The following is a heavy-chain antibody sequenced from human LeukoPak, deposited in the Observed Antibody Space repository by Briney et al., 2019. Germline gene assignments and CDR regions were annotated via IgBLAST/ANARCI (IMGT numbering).Heavy chain of an antibody. V-gene: IGHV3-23*01. D-gene: IGHD1-26*01. Sequence: GGSLRLSCAASGFTFNNYAMSWVRQAPGKGLEWVSDISASGGSTDYADSVKGRFTISRDNSKNTLSLQMNSLRAEDTAVYYCAKDLGWFDPWGQGTLVTVSS. CDR2: ISASGGST. J-gene: IGHJ5*02. CDR3: AKDLGWFDP. CDR1: GFTFNNYA.